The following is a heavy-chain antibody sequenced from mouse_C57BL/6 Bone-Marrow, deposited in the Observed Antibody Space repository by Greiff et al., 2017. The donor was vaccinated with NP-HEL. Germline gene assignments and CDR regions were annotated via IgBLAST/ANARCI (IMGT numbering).Heavy chain of an antibody. J-gene: IGHJ2*01. CDR3: ARGGYGRGDY. D-gene: IGHD1-1*01. CDR1: GYTFTSYW. CDR2: IYPSDSET. V-gene: IGHV1-61*01. Sequence: QVQLQQPGAELVRPGSSVKLSCKASGYTFTSYWMDWVKQRPGQGLEWIGNIYPSDSETHYNQKFKDKATLTVDKSSSTAYMQLSSLTSEDSAVYYCARGGYGRGDYWGQGTTLTVSS.